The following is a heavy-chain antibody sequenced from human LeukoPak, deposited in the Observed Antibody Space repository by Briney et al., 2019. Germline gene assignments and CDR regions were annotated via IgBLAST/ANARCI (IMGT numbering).Heavy chain of an antibody. CDR2: IIPIFGTA. D-gene: IGHD3-16*01. CDR3: AGGELEGTYDY. CDR1: GGTFSSYA. V-gene: IGHV1-69*13. Sequence: SVKVSCKASGGTFSSYAISWVRQAPGQGLEWMGGIIPIFGTANYAQKFQGRVTITADESTSTAYMELCSLRSEDTAVYYCAGGELEGTYDYWGQGTLVTVSS. J-gene: IGHJ4*02.